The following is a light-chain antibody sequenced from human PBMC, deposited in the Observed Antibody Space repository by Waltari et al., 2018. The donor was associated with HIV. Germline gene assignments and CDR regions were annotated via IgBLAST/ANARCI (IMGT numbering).Light chain of an antibody. CDR2: KDT. J-gene: IGLJ1*01. Sequence: QSVLTQPPSASGAPGKRVTLSSSGSSSNIDNDTVYWYQQFPGAAPKLLIYKDTPGPAGVPDRFTGSKSGTSASLAIGGLRSDDEADYYCVGWDSRLRGYVFGAGTKVTVL. V-gene: IGLV1-47*01. CDR1: SSNIDNDT. CDR3: VGWDSRLRGYV.